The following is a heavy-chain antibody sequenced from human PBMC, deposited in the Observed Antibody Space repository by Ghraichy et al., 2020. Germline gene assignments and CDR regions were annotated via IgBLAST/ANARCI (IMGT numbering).Heavy chain of an antibody. D-gene: IGHD1-1*01. CDR3: TRRAQQQLIWNWFDP. CDR2: LSENGGRT. Sequence: GESLNISCAASGFNFRNYAMGWVRQAPGKGLEWVSSLSENGGRTYYADSVKGRFTISRDNSKNTVFLQMNSLRVEDTALYYCTRRAQQQLIWNWFDPWGQGTLVTVSS. J-gene: IGHJ5*02. CDR1: GFNFRNYA. V-gene: IGHV3-23*01.